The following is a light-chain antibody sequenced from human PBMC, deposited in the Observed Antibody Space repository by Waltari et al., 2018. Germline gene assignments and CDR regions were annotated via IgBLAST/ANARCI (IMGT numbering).Light chain of an antibody. V-gene: IGKV1-5*03. Sequence: DIQMTQSPSTLSASVGDRVTITCRASQSIDSWLAWYQQRPGKVPNLLSYKASNLESGVPSRFSGSQSGTEFTLTIRRLQPDDFATYYCQQYKNYPRTFGQGTKVEI. CDR1: QSIDSW. CDR2: KAS. J-gene: IGKJ1*01. CDR3: QQYKNYPRT.